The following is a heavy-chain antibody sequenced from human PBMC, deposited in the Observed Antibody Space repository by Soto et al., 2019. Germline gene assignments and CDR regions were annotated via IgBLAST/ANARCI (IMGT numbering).Heavy chain of an antibody. J-gene: IGHJ3*02. CDR2: ISWNSGSI. Sequence: EVQLVESGGGLVQPGRSLRLSCAASGFTFDDYAMHWVRQAPGKGLEWVSGISWNSGSIGYADSVKGRFTISRDNAKNSLYLQMNSLRAEDTALYYCALSSGYGLNLGYAFDIWGQGTMVTVSS. CDR1: GFTFDDYA. V-gene: IGHV3-9*01. CDR3: ALSSGYGLNLGYAFDI. D-gene: IGHD5-12*01.